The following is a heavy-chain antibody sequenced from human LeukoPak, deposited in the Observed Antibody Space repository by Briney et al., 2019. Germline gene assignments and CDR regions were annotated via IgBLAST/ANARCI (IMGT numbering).Heavy chain of an antibody. D-gene: IGHD2-8*01. CDR3: VNLGYCTTSSSQP. J-gene: IGHJ1*01. Sequence: GGSLRLSCAASGFSFNSYFMHWVRQAPGKGLEWLSHITSGGSGTNYADSVKGRFTISRDNAKNTLYLQKNSLRVEDTAVYYCVNLGYCTTSSSQPCGQGTPVTVSS. V-gene: IGHV3-74*01. CDR2: ITSGGSGT. CDR1: GFSFNSYF.